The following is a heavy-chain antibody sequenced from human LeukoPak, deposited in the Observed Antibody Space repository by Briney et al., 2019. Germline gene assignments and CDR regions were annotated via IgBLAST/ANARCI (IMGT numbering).Heavy chain of an antibody. V-gene: IGHV3-48*03. D-gene: IGHD4-17*01. J-gene: IGHJ6*03. Sequence: GGSLRLSCAASGFTFSSYEMNWVRQAPGKGLEWVSYISSSGSTIYYADSVKGRFTISRDNAKNSLYLQMNSLRAEDTAVYYCARLPYGNYYYYYMDVWGKGTTVTISS. CDR2: ISSSGSTI. CDR3: ARLPYGNYYYYYMDV. CDR1: GFTFSSYE.